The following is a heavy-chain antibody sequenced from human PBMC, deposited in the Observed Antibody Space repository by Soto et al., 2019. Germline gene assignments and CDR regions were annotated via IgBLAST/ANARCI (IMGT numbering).Heavy chain of an antibody. CDR2: IIPIFGTA. J-gene: IGHJ3*02. Sequence: SVKVSCKASGGTFSSYAISWVRQAPGQGLEWMGGIIPIFGTANYAQKFQGRVTITADESTSTAYMELSSLRSEDTAVYYCARVVPAAMAAFDIWCQGTMVTVSS. D-gene: IGHD2-2*01. CDR1: GGTFSSYA. V-gene: IGHV1-69*13. CDR3: ARVVPAAMAAFDI.